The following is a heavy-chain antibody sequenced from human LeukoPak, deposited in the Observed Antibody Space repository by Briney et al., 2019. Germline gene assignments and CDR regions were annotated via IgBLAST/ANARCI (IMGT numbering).Heavy chain of an antibody. J-gene: IGHJ4*02. V-gene: IGHV1-46*01. D-gene: IGHD3-22*01. CDR3: ARGGYYDSSGYPN. Sequence: ASVKVSCKATGYTFTSYYMHWVRQAPGQGLEWMGIINPSGGSTSYAQKFQGRVTITADESTSTAYMELSSLRSEDTAVYYCARGGYYDSSGYPNWGQGTLVTVSS. CDR2: INPSGGST. CDR1: GYTFTSYY.